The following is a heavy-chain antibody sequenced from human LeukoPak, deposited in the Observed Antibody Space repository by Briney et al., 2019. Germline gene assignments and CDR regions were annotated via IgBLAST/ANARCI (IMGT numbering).Heavy chain of an antibody. D-gene: IGHD2-2*01. CDR3: ARTTNTSPASWFDP. V-gene: IGHV5-51*01. Sequence: GESLKISCKGSGYSFTSYWIGWVRQMPGKGLEWMGIIYPGDSDTRYSPSFQGQVTFSVDKSISAAYLQWSDLKASDTAIYYCARTTNTSPASWFDPWGQGTLVTVSS. CDR2: IYPGDSDT. J-gene: IGHJ5*02. CDR1: GYSFTSYW.